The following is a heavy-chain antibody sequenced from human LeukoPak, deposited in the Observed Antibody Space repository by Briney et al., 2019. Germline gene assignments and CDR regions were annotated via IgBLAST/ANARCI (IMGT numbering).Heavy chain of an antibody. CDR3: ATATGPIDY. CDR2: TYYRSKWYT. Sequence: SQTLSLTCAISGDSVSSNSAAWNWIRQSPSRGLEWLGRTYYRSKWYTYYAVSVKSRISINRDTSKNQFSLQLNSVTPEDTAVYDRATATGPIDYWRQGTLVTVSS. V-gene: IGHV6-1*01. J-gene: IGHJ4*02. CDR1: GDSVSSNSAA. D-gene: IGHD2-15*01.